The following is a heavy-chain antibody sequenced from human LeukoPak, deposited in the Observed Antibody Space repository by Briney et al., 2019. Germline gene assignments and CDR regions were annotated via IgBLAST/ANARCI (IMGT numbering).Heavy chain of an antibody. CDR3: ARDPYNGSYGDDYYYYMDV. V-gene: IGHV3-23*01. CDR1: GFTFSDYY. Sequence: GGSLRLSCAASGFTFSDYYMSWIRQAPGKGLEWVSAISGSGGSTYYADSVKGRFTISRDNSNNTLYLQMNSLRAEDTAVYYCARDPYNGSYGDDYYYYMDVWGKGTTVTISS. CDR2: ISGSGGST. D-gene: IGHD1-26*01. J-gene: IGHJ6*03.